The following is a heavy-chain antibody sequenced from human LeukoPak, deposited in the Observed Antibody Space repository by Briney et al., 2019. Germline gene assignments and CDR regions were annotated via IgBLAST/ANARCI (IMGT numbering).Heavy chain of an antibody. CDR2: IWYDGSQK. D-gene: IGHD1-1*01. J-gene: IGHJ4*02. CDR1: GFTFSNHG. V-gene: IGHV3-33*01. CDR3: ARVRGATGTTYSDY. Sequence: GRSLRLTCAPSGFTFSNHGMHWVRQAPGKGLEWVAIIWYDGSQKYYADSVKGRFTISRDNSDNTLYLQMNSLRAEGTAVYYCARVRGATGTTYSDYWGQGTLVTVSS.